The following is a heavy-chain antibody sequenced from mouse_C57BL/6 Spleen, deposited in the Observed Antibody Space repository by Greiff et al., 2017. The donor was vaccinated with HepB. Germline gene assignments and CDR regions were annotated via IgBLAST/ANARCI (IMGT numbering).Heavy chain of an antibody. CDR3: ASDYDRGFAY. Sequence: QVQLKESGAELVKPGASVKISCKASGYAFSSYWMNWVKQRPGKGLEWIGQIYPGDGDTNYNGKFKGKATLTADKSSSTAYMQLSSLTSEDSAVYFCASDYDRGFAYWGQGTLVTVSA. D-gene: IGHD2-4*01. CDR2: IYPGDGDT. CDR1: GYAFSSYW. J-gene: IGHJ3*01. V-gene: IGHV1-80*01.